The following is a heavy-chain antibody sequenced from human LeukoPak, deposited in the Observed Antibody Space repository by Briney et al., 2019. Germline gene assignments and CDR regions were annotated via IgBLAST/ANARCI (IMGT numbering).Heavy chain of an antibody. J-gene: IGHJ4*02. CDR3: ARGPYYYCSGIYY. Sequence: PSETLSLTCTVSGGSISSGSYYWSWIRQPAGKGLEWIGRIYTSGSTNYNPSLKSRVTISVDTSKNQFSLELSSVTAADTAVYLCARGPYYYCSGIYYWGQGTPVTVSS. CDR1: GGSISSGSYY. CDR2: IYTSGST. V-gene: IGHV4-61*02. D-gene: IGHD3-10*01.